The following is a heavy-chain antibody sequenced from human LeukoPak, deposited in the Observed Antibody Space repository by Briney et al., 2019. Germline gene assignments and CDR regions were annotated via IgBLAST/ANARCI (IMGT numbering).Heavy chain of an antibody. D-gene: IGHD6-13*01. CDR1: GYTFTSYG. CDR2: ISAYNGNT. CDR3: ARDNHRSSWSWFDP. J-gene: IGHJ5*02. Sequence: GASVKVSCKASGYTFTSYGISWVRQAPGQGLEGMGWISAYNGNTKYAQEFQGRVTMTTDTSTSTAYMELRSLSSDDTAVYHCARDNHRSSWSWFDPWGQGTLVTVSS. V-gene: IGHV1-18*01.